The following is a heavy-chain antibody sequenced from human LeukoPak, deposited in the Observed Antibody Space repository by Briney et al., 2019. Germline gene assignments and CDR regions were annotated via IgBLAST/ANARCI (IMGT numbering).Heavy chain of an antibody. CDR1: GFTFSSYN. Sequence: PGGSLRLSCAASGFTFSSYNMKWVRQAPGKGLEWVSSISTSSSYIYYADSVKGRFTISRDNSKNTLYLQMNSLRAEDTALYYCAKPAKTDYADYWGQGTLVTVSS. D-gene: IGHD1-14*01. J-gene: IGHJ4*02. CDR2: ISTSSSYI. CDR3: AKPAKTDYADY. V-gene: IGHV3-21*04.